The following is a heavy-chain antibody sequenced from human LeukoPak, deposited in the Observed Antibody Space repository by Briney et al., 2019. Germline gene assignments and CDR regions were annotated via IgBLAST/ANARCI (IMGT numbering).Heavy chain of an antibody. CDR2: IQQDGSEK. D-gene: IGHD2-15*01. CDR3: ARDCSGGSCYGY. J-gene: IGHJ4*02. Sequence: QSGGSLRLSCATSGFTFSTYAMTWVRQAPGKGLEWVANIQQDGSEKYYVDSVKGRFTISRDNAKNSLYLQMNSLRAEDTAVYYCARDCSGGSCYGYWGQGTLVTVSS. CDR1: GFTFSTYA. V-gene: IGHV3-7*01.